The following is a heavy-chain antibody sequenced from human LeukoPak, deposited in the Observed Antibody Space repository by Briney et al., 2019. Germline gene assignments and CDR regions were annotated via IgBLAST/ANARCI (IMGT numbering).Heavy chain of an antibody. Sequence: ASVKASCKASGYTFTSYYMHWVRQAPGQGLEWMGIINPSGGSTSYAQKFQGRVTMTRDTSTSTVYMELSSLRSEDTAVYYCARDLPNYDFWSGYGMDVWGQGTTVTVSS. V-gene: IGHV1-46*01. D-gene: IGHD3-3*01. CDR1: GYTFTSYY. J-gene: IGHJ6*02. CDR3: ARDLPNYDFWSGYGMDV. CDR2: INPSGGST.